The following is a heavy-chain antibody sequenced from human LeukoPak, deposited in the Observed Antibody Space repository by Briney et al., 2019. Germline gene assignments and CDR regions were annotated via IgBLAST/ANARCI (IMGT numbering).Heavy chain of an antibody. Sequence: GESLKISCEGSGYTFTSYWIAWVRQMPGKGLEWMGIIYPGDSDTRYSPSFQGQVTISADKSISTAYLQWSSLTASDTAMYFCARQGDSSSYLLNDYWGQGTLVTVSS. CDR1: GYTFTSYW. CDR2: IYPGDSDT. CDR3: ARQGDSSSYLLNDY. J-gene: IGHJ4*02. V-gene: IGHV5-51*01. D-gene: IGHD6-6*01.